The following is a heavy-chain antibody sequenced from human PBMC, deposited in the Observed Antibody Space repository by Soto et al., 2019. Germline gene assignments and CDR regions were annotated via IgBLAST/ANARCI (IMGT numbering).Heavy chain of an antibody. V-gene: IGHV1-18*01. Sequence: SVKVSCKASGYTFTSYGISWVRQAPGQGLEWMGWISAYNGNTNYAQKLQGRVTMTEDTSTDTAYMELSSLRSEDTAVYYCATDRGSSSWYYYYGMDVWGQGTTVTVSS. CDR3: ATDRGSSSWYYYYGMDV. J-gene: IGHJ6*02. CDR1: GYTFTSYG. D-gene: IGHD6-13*01. CDR2: ISAYNGNT.